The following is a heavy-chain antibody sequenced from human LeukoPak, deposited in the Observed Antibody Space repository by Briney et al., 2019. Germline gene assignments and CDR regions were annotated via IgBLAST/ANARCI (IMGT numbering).Heavy chain of an antibody. J-gene: IGHJ6*02. Sequence: GESLKISCKASGYTFISYWIVWVRQMPGKGLELVGIIYPDDSDTRYSPSFQGQVTISADKSINTAYLQWNSLKASDTAMYYCARRGFYGSNLYYAMDVWGQGTTVTVSS. CDR2: IYPDDSDT. D-gene: IGHD4-23*01. CDR3: ARRGFYGSNLYYAMDV. CDR1: GYTFISYW. V-gene: IGHV5-51*01.